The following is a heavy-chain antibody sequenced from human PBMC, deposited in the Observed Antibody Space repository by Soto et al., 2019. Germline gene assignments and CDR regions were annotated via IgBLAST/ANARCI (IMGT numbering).Heavy chain of an antibody. CDR3: ARVDQGTATTVGGAFDI. CDR1: GGSVSSGSYY. D-gene: IGHD1-1*01. J-gene: IGHJ3*02. Sequence: QVQLQQWGAGLLKPSETLSLTCAVYGGSVSSGSYYWSWIRQPPGKGLECFGEMSHSGGTHFNPSLKSRVNILMGTSTTQCSLKMSFVTVANTALYDWARVDQGTATTVGGAFDIWGPGTMVTVSS. V-gene: IGHV4-34*01. CDR2: MSHSGGT.